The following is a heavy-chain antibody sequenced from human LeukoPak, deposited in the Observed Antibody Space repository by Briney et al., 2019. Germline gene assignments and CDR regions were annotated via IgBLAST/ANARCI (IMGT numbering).Heavy chain of an antibody. J-gene: IGHJ6*03. D-gene: IGHD2-2*01. CDR2: ISSSSSYI. CDR3: ARENGCSSTSCLYYYYYYMDV. Sequence: GGSLRLSCAASGFTFSSYSMNWVRQAPGKGLEWVSSISSSSSYIYYADSVKGRLTISRDNAKNSLYLQMNSLRAEDTAVYYCARENGCSSTSCLYYYYYYMDVWGKGTTVTVSS. CDR1: GFTFSSYS. V-gene: IGHV3-21*01.